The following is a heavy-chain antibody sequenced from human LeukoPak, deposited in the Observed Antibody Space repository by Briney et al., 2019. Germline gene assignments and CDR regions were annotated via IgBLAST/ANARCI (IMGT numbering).Heavy chain of an antibody. CDR3: ARVTNDFWSGYYNRHFDY. J-gene: IGHJ4*02. CDR2: ISSSGSTI. CDR1: GFTFSSYE. D-gene: IGHD3-3*01. Sequence: GGSLRLSCAASGFTFSSYEMNWVRQAPGKGLEWVSYISSSGSTIYYADSVKGRFTISRDNAKNSLYLQMNSLRAEDTAVYYCARVTNDFWSGYYNRHFDYWGQGTLVTVSS. V-gene: IGHV3-48*03.